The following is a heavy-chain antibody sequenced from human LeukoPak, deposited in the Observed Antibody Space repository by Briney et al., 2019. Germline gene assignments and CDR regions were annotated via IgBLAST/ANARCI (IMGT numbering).Heavy chain of an antibody. D-gene: IGHD3-3*01. J-gene: IGHJ4*02. Sequence: SETLSLTCTVSGGSISSYYWSWLRQPPGKGLEWIGYIYYSGSTNYNPSLKSRVTISVDTSKNQFSLKLSSVTAADTAVYYCARGPSIPVWSGYYTGFDYWGQGTLVTVSS. CDR3: ARGPSIPVWSGYYTGFDY. CDR2: IYYSGST. V-gene: IGHV4-59*01. CDR1: GGSISSYY.